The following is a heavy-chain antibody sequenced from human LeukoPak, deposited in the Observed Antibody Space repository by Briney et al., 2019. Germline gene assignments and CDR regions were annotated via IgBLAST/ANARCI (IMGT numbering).Heavy chain of an antibody. CDR3: ARQYWDDSKLDY. Sequence: SETLSLTCAVSAYSISSGYYWDWIRQPPGKGLEWIGNIYHSGSTYYNPSLKSRVTISVDTAKNQFSLKLSSVTAADTAVYYCARQYWDDSKLDYRGQGTLVTVSS. CDR2: IYHSGST. J-gene: IGHJ4*02. V-gene: IGHV4-38-2*01. D-gene: IGHD3-22*01. CDR1: AYSISSGYY.